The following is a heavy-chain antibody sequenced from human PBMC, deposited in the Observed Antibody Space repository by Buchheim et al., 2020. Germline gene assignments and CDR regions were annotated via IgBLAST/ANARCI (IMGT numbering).Heavy chain of an antibody. V-gene: IGHV3-48*02. CDR1: GFTFSSYG. Sequence: EVQLVESGGGLVQPGGSLRLSCGVSGFTFSSYGINWVRQAPGKGLEWIAHITSSGQSIFHAESVKGRFTISRDNAKNSLYLQMNSLRDEDTAMYYCARELCSDGSCKFDYWGQGT. D-gene: IGHD2-15*01. CDR2: ITSSGQSI. J-gene: IGHJ4*02. CDR3: ARELCSDGSCKFDY.